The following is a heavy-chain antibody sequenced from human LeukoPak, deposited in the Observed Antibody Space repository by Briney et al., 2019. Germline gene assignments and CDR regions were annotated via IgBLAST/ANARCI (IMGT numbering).Heavy chain of an antibody. Sequence: GGSLRLSCAASGFTFSSYAMSWVRQAPGKGLEWVSAISGSGGSTYYADSVKGRFTISRDNSKNTLYLQMNSLRAEDTAVYYCASSRLLGYYYGMDVWGQGTTVTVSS. CDR1: GFTFSSYA. CDR2: ISGSGGST. V-gene: IGHV3-23*01. D-gene: IGHD3-3*02. CDR3: ASSRLLGYYYGMDV. J-gene: IGHJ6*02.